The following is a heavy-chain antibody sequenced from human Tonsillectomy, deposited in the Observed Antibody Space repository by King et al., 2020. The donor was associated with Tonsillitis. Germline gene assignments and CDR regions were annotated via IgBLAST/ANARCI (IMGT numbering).Heavy chain of an antibody. J-gene: IGHJ3*02. D-gene: IGHD3-9*01. V-gene: IGHV5-51*01. Sequence: VQLVESGAEVKKPGESLKISCKGSGYSFTSYWIGWVRQMPGKGLEWMGIIYPGDSDTRYSRSFQGQVTISADKSISTAYLQWSSLKASDTAMYYCVRDKAYDILTGYFVAPRVAFDIWGQGTMVTVSS. CDR2: IYPGDSDT. CDR3: VRDKAYDILTGYFVAPRVAFDI. CDR1: GYSFTSYW.